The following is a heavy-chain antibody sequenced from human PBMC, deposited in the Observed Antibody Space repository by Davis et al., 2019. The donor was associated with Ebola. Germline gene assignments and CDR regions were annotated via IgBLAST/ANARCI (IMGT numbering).Heavy chain of an antibody. CDR2: INHSGST. Sequence: MPSETLSLTCAVYGGSFSGYYWRWIRQPPGKGLEWIGEINHSGSTNYNPSLKSRVTISVDTSKNQFSLKLSSVTAADTAVYYCARPKPKYCSGGSCYAFDYWGQGTLVTVSS. J-gene: IGHJ4*02. D-gene: IGHD2-15*01. CDR3: ARPKPKYCSGGSCYAFDY. CDR1: GGSFSGYY. V-gene: IGHV4-34*01.